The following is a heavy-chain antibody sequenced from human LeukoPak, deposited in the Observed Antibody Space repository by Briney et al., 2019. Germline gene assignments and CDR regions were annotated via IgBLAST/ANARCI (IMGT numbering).Heavy chain of an antibody. CDR3: ARGQEQFSSPWQWGPRRKNFYYYGMDV. CDR1: GFTVSSSS. Sequence: PGGSLRLSCAASGFTVSSSSMNWVRLGPGKGLEWVSVISSDDNTYYADSVKGRFTISRDNSRNTLSLQMHGLRADDTAVYYCARGQEQFSSPWQWGPRRKNFYYYGMDVWGQGTTVTVSS. D-gene: IGHD6-19*01. CDR2: ISSDDNT. V-gene: IGHV3-66*01. J-gene: IGHJ6*02.